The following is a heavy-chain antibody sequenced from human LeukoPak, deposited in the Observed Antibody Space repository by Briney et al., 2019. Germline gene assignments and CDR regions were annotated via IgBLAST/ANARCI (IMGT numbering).Heavy chain of an antibody. Sequence: GGSLRLSCAASRFTFSSYSMNWVRQAPGKGLEWVSSISSSSSYIYYADSVKGRFTISRDNAKNSLYLQMNSLRAEDTAVYYCARGNQLYGMDVWGQGTTVTVPS. V-gene: IGHV3-21*01. J-gene: IGHJ6*02. CDR1: RFTFSSYS. D-gene: IGHD1-14*01. CDR2: ISSSSSYI. CDR3: ARGNQLYGMDV.